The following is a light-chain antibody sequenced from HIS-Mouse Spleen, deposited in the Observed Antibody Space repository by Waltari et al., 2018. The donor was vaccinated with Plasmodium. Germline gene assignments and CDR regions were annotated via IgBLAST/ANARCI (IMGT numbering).Light chain of an antibody. CDR1: PDLSNY. V-gene: IGKV1-33*01. J-gene: IGKJ3*01. CDR2: DAS. CDR3: QQYDNLPPLFT. Sequence: DIQMTQSPSSLSASVGDRGTITCQASPDLSNYLNWYQQKPGKAPKLLIYDASNLETGVPSRFRGSGSGTDFTFTISSLQPEDIATYYGQQYDNLPPLFTFGPGTKVDIK.